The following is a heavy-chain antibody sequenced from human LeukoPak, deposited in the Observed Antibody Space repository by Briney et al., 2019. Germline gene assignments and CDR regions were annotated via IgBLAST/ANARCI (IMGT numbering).Heavy chain of an antibody. CDR1: GYTFTTYW. D-gene: IGHD6-13*01. J-gene: IGHJ4*02. V-gene: IGHV5-51*01. Sequence: GESLKISCKGSGYTFTTYWIGWVRQMPGKGREWMGIIYPGASDPRYSPSFQGQVTISADTSISTAYLQWSSLKASDSAMYYCVRHGLGSSWFGFDNWGQGTLVTVSS. CDR2: IYPGASDP. CDR3: VRHGLGSSWFGFDN.